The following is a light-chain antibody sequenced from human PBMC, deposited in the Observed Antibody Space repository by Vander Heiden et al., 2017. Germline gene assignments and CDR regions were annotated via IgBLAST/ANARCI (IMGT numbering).Light chain of an antibody. Sequence: YELTQPPSASVSPGQTASITRSGDKVGDKYACWYQQKPGQSPVLVIYQDSKRPSGIPERFSGSNSGNTATLTISGTQAMDEADYYCQAWDSSNWVFGGGTKLTGL. V-gene: IGLV3-1*01. CDR2: QDS. J-gene: IGLJ3*02. CDR3: QAWDSSNWV. CDR1: KVGDKY.